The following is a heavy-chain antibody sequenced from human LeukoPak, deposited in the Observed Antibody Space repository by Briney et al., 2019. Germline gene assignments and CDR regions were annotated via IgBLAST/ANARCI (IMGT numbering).Heavy chain of an antibody. D-gene: IGHD3-10*01. V-gene: IGHV4-30-2*01. CDR1: GGSISSGGYY. J-gene: IGHJ1*01. CDR2: IYHSGST. Sequence: SETLSLTCTVSGGSISSGGYYWSWIRQPPGKGLEWIGYIYHSGSTYYNPSLKSRVTISVDKSKNQFSLKLSSVTAADTAVYYCARLEFGYFQHWGQGTLVTVSS. CDR3: ARLEFGYFQH.